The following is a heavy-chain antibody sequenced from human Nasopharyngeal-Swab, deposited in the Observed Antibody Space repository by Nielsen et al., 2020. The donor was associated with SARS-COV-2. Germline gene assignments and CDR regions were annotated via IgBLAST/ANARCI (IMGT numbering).Heavy chain of an antibody. D-gene: IGHD2-2*02. CDR2: IEQDGSEK. J-gene: IGHJ6*03. CDR1: GFTFSSYW. Sequence: GESLKISCAASGFTFSSYWMSWVRQAPGKGPEWVANIEQDGSEKYYVDSVKGRFTISRDNAKNSLYLQMNSLRAEDTAVYYCARGDIVVATAAILYCYYYMDVWGKGTTVTVSS. CDR3: ARGDIVVATAAILYCYYYMDV. V-gene: IGHV3-7*01.